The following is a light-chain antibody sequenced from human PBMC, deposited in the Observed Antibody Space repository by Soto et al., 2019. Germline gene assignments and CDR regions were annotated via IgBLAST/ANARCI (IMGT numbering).Light chain of an antibody. V-gene: IGKV3-15*01. Sequence: EIVMTQSPATLSLSPGERATLSCRASQSVSSNLAWYQQKPGQAPRLLIFGASNRATRIPTRFSGTGSGTEFTLTISSLQSEEFAVYVYQCYNHWHASCTFGQGTKVDIK. CDR1: QSVSSN. CDR2: GAS. J-gene: IGKJ1*01. CDR3: QCYNHWHASCT.